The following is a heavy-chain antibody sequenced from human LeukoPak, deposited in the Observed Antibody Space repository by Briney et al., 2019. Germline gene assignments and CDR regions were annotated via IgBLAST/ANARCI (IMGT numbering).Heavy chain of an antibody. J-gene: IGHJ4*02. CDR3: ARLNDFWSGYEPHY. Sequence: KPSETLSLTCTVSGGSISSYYWSWIRQPPGKGLEWIGYIYYSGSTNYNPSLKSRVTISVDTSKNQFSLKLSSVTAADTAVYYCARLNDFWSGYEPHYWGQGTLVTVSS. D-gene: IGHD3-3*01. CDR2: IYYSGST. CDR1: GGSISSYY. V-gene: IGHV4-59*08.